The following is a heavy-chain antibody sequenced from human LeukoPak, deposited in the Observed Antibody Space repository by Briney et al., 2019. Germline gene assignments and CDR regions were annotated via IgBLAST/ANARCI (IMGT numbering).Heavy chain of an antibody. Sequence: ASVKVSCKASGYTFTGYYMHWVRQAPGQGLEWMGWINPNSGGTNYAQKFQGRVTMTRETSISTAYMELSRLRSDDTDVYYCARGQHLYACSGGSCYGLFDYWGQGTLVTVSS. CDR2: INPNSGGT. CDR1: GYTFTGYY. D-gene: IGHD2-15*01. CDR3: ARGQHLYACSGGSCYGLFDY. J-gene: IGHJ4*02. V-gene: IGHV1-2*02.